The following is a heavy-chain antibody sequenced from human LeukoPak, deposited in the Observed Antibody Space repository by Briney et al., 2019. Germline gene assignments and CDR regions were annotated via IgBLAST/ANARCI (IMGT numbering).Heavy chain of an antibody. V-gene: IGHV4-34*01. Sequence: PSETLSLTCAVYGGSFSGYYWSWIRQPPGKGLEWIGEINHSGSTYYNPSLKSRVTISVDTSKNQFSLKLSSVTAADTAVYYCARRSYYDILTGRIFDYWGQRTLVTVSS. J-gene: IGHJ4*02. CDR1: GGSFSGYY. D-gene: IGHD3-9*01. CDR2: INHSGST. CDR3: ARRSYYDILTGRIFDY.